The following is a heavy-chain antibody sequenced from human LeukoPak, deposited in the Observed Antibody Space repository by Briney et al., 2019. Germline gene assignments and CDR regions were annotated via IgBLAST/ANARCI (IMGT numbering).Heavy chain of an antibody. CDR1: GFTFSSYG. J-gene: IGHJ4*02. CDR3: AKGQISEYAYQLNFDY. CDR2: ISYDGSNK. D-gene: IGHD2-2*01. V-gene: IGHV3-30*18. Sequence: GRSLRLSCAASGFTFSSYGMHWVRQAPGKGLEWVAVISYDGSNKYYADSVKGRFTISRDNSKNTLYLQMNSLRAEDTAVYYCAKGQISEYAYQLNFDYWGQETLVTVSS.